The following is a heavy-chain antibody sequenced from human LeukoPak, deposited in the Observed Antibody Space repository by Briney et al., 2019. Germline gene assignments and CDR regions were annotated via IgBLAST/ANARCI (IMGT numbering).Heavy chain of an antibody. D-gene: IGHD3-3*01. J-gene: IGHJ6*04. CDR3: AREGFPPKIYDFWSGLGPYYYYGMDV. CDR1: GYTFTSYY. CDR2: INPSAGST. Sequence: ASVKVSCKASGYTFTSYYMHWVRQAPGQGLEWMGIINPSAGSTSYTQKFQGRVTMTRDTSTSTVYMELSSLRSEDTAVYYCAREGFPPKIYDFWSGLGPYYYYGMDVWGEGTTVTVSS. V-gene: IGHV1-46*01.